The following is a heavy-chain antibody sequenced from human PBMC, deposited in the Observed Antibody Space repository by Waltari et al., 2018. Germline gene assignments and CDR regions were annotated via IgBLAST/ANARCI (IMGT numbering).Heavy chain of an antibody. Sequence: QVQLVQSGAEVKKPGASVKVSCKASGYTFTSYGISWVRQAPGQGLEWMGWISAYNGNTNYAQKLQGRVTMTTDTSTSTAYMELRSLRSDDTAVYYCARDRRRGELFEWRDAFDIWGQGTMVTVPS. J-gene: IGHJ3*02. CDR1: GYTFTSYG. CDR2: ISAYNGNT. V-gene: IGHV1-18*01. D-gene: IGHD3-10*01. CDR3: ARDRRRGELFEWRDAFDI.